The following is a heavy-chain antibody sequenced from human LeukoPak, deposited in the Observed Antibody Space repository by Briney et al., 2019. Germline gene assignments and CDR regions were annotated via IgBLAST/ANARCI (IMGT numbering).Heavy chain of an antibody. Sequence: SQTLSLTCTVSGGSISSGDYYWSWIRQPPGKGLEWIGSIYSSVSTYYNPSLKSRVTISVDTSKNQFSLRLSSVTAADTALYYCAYSGSYGHLGYWGQGIPVTVSS. CDR3: AYSGSYGHLGY. J-gene: IGHJ4*02. CDR1: GGSISSGDYY. V-gene: IGHV4-39*01. D-gene: IGHD1-26*01. CDR2: IYSSVST.